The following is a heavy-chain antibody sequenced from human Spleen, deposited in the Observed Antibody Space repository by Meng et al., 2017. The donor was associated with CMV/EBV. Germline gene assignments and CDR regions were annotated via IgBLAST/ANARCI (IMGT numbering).Heavy chain of an antibody. J-gene: IGHJ4*02. D-gene: IGHD6-13*01. Sequence: YSFTTYWIGWVRQMPGKGLEWMGVIYPGDSDITYSPSFQGQVTISADKSISTAYLQWSSLKASDTAMYYCARQYYLFASGSSWYYFDYWGRGTLVTVSS. CDR3: ARQYYLFASGSSWYYFDY. V-gene: IGHV5-51*01. CDR2: IYPGDSDI. CDR1: YSFTTYW.